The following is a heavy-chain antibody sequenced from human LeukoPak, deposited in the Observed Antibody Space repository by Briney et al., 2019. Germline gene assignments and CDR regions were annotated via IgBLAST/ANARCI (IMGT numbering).Heavy chain of an antibody. V-gene: IGHV3-30*18. CDR2: ISYDGSNK. J-gene: IGHJ5*02. CDR1: GFTFSSYG. D-gene: IGHD1-26*01. CDR3: AKDLVGWEREEGPIGP. Sequence: GGSLRLSCAASGFTFSSYGMHWVRQAPGKGLEWVAVISYDGSNKYYADSVKGRFTISRDNSKNTLYLQMNSLRAEDTAVYYCAKDLVGWEREEGPIGPWGQGTLVTVSS.